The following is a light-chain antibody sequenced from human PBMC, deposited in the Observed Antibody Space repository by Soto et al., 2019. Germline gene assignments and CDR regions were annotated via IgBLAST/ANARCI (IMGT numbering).Light chain of an antibody. CDR3: LQYNNLPRT. J-gene: IGKJ1*01. CDR1: QRISSN. Sequence: EIVMTQSPATLSVSPGERATLSCRASQRISSNLAWYQQKPGQAPRLLIYGASTRATDIPVRFSGSGSETEFTLTISSLQSEDFAVYYCLQYNNLPRTFGQGTKVEIK. CDR2: GAS. V-gene: IGKV3-15*01.